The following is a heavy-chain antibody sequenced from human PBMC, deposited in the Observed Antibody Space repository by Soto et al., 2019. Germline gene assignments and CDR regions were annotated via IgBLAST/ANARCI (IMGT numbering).Heavy chain of an antibody. CDR1: GGTFSSYA. D-gene: IGHD5-18*01. CDR2: IIPIFGTA. V-gene: IGHV1-69*12. Sequence: QVRLVQSGSEVKKPGSSVKISCKASGGTFSSYAISWVRQAPGQGLEWMGGIIPIFGTANYAQKFQGRVTITADESTSTAYIELSSLRSEDTAVYYCASAGYSLTPARFDPWGQGTLVTVSS. CDR3: ASAGYSLTPARFDP. J-gene: IGHJ5*02.